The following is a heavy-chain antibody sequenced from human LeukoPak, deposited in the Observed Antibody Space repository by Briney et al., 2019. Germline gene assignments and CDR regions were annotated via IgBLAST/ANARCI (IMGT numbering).Heavy chain of an antibody. CDR1: GFTVSSNY. J-gene: IGHJ6*02. CDR2: IRSDGTT. V-gene: IGHV3-66*01. CDR3: ARDHRVQLRLGVDGMDV. D-gene: IGHD1-1*01. Sequence: PGGSLRLSCAASGFTVSSNYMSWVRQAPGKGLEWVSVIRSDGTTDYADSVKGRFDVSRDNFKNTLYLQMNSLRAEDTAVYYCARDHRVQLRLGVDGMDVWGQGTTVTVSS.